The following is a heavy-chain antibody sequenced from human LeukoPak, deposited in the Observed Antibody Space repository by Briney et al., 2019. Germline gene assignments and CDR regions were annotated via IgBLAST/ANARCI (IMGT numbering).Heavy chain of an antibody. CDR3: ARERGGYCSGVSCPRHHFYYMDV. CDR1: GGTFSSYA. V-gene: IGHV1-69*06. CDR2: IIPIFGTA. D-gene: IGHD2-15*01. Sequence: SVKVSCKAPGGTFSSYAISWVRQAPGQGLEWMGGIIPIFGTANYAQKFQGRVTITADKSTSTAYMELSSLRSEDTAVYYCARERGGYCSGVSCPRHHFYYMDVWGKGTTVTVSS. J-gene: IGHJ6*03.